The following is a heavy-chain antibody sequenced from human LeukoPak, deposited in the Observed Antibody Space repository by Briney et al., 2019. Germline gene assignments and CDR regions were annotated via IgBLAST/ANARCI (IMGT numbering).Heavy chain of an antibody. J-gene: IGHJ3*02. CDR1: GGSISSCY. CDR3: ARGSIAARNDAFDI. D-gene: IGHD6-6*01. Sequence: SETLSLTCTVSGGSISSCYWSWIRQPPGKGLEWIGYIYYSGSTNYNPSLKSRVTISVDTSKNQFSLKLSSVTAADTAVYYCARGSIAARNDAFDIWGQGTIVTVSS. CDR2: IYYSGST. V-gene: IGHV4-59*01.